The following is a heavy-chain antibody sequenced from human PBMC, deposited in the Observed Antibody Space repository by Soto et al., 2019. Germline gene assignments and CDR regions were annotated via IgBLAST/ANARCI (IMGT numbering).Heavy chain of an antibody. J-gene: IGHJ4*02. D-gene: IGHD5-18*01. V-gene: IGHV3-21*01. CDR1: GFAFSRYN. Sequence: GGSLRLSCEASGFAFSRYNMHWVRQAPGKGLEWVSSISGTSQYISYADSVNGRFTISRDNNKNSLYLQMNSLRAENTAVYYYARVGYSYGYHFDYWGQGALVTVS. CDR2: ISGTSQYI. CDR3: ARVGYSYGYHFDY.